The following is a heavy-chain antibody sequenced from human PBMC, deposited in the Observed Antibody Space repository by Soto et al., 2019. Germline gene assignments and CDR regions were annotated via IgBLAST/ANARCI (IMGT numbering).Heavy chain of an antibody. Sequence: PSETLSLTCTVSGGSISSGGYYWSWIRQHPGKGLEWIGYIYYSGSTNYNPSLKSRVTISVDTSKNQFSLKLSSVTAADTAVYYCARGPGTMAKIDYWGQGTLVTVSS. CDR1: GGSISSGGYY. D-gene: IGHD3-10*01. CDR3: ARGPGTMAKIDY. CDR2: IYYSGST. J-gene: IGHJ4*02. V-gene: IGHV4-31*03.